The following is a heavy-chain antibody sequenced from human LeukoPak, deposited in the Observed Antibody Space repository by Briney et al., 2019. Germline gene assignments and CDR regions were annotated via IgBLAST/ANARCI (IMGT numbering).Heavy chain of an antibody. D-gene: IGHD3-22*01. CDR3: ARDRIGSYYDSSGYYEGFDY. J-gene: IGHJ4*02. Sequence: PSETLSLTCTVSGGSISSYYWSWIRQPAGKGLEWIGRIYTSGSTNYNPSLKSRVTMSVDTSKNQFSLKLSSVTAADTAVYYCARDRIGSYYDSSGYYEGFDYWGQGTLVTVSS. V-gene: IGHV4-4*07. CDR1: GGSISSYY. CDR2: IYTSGST.